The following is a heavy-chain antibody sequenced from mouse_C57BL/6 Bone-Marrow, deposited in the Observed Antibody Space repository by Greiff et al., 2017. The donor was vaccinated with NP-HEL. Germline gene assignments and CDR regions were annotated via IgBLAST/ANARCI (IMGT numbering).Heavy chain of an antibody. CDR3: TTHARATEGYFDY. Sequence: VQLKESGAELVRPGASVKLSCTASGFNIKDYYMHWVKQRPEQGLEWIGRIDPEDGDTEYAPKFQGKATMTAEPSSNTADLQLSSLTSEDTAVYYCTTHARATEGYFDYWGQGTTLTVSS. CDR2: IDPEDGDT. D-gene: IGHD1-1*01. V-gene: IGHV14-1*01. J-gene: IGHJ2*01. CDR1: GFNIKDYY.